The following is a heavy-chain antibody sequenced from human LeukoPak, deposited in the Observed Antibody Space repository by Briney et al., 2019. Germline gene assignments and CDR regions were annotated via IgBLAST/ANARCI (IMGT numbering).Heavy chain of an antibody. CDR1: GGSFSGYY. CDR2: INHGGST. V-gene: IGHV4-34*01. J-gene: IGHJ4*02. CDR3: ARSWATTFDY. D-gene: IGHD4-11*01. Sequence: SETLSLTCAVYGGSFSGYYWSWIRQPPGKGLEWIGEINHGGSTNYNPSLKSRVTVSVDTSKNQFSLKLSSVTAADTAVYYCARSWATTFDYWGQGTLVTVSS.